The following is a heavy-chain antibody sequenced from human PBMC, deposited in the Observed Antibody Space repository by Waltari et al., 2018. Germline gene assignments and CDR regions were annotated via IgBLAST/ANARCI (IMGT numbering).Heavy chain of an antibody. CDR2: FGCGGISA. Sequence: EVQLLESGGGLVQPGGSLRLSCAASGFTFRSNTMSWVRQAPGKGLCWSCPFGCGGISAHGADSVKSRFTISIDSSRNTLYLQRNSVGAEDTAIYDCVRDGSSVANSRADNWFDSGGQGTLVTVSS. J-gene: IGHJ5*01. D-gene: IGHD6-19*01. CDR3: VRDGSSVANSRADNWFDS. CDR1: GFTFRSNT. V-gene: IGHV3-23*01.